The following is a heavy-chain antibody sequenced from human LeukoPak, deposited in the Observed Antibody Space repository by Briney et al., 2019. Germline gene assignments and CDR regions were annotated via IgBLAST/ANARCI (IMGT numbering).Heavy chain of an antibody. CDR2: INPNSGGT. CDR3: ARDSSSLNEDFDY. CDR1: GYTFTGYY. D-gene: IGHD6-6*01. Sequence: GASVKVSCKASGYTFTGYYMHWVRQAPGQGLEWMGWINPNSGGTNYAQKLQGRVTMTTDTSTSTAYMELRSLRFDDTAVYYCARDSSSLNEDFDYWGQGTLVTVSS. V-gene: IGHV1-2*02. J-gene: IGHJ4*02.